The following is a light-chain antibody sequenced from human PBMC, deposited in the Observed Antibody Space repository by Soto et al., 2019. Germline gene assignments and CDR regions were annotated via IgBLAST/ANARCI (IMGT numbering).Light chain of an antibody. J-gene: IGKJ5*01. Sequence: EIVMTQSPATLSVSPGDRATLSCRASQSVSINLAWYQQKPGQAPRLLIYDTSTRATGIPARFSGSGSGTEFTLTISSLQSEDFAVYYCQQYNKWPPITFGQGTR. CDR1: QSVSIN. CDR2: DTS. CDR3: QQYNKWPPIT. V-gene: IGKV3-15*01.